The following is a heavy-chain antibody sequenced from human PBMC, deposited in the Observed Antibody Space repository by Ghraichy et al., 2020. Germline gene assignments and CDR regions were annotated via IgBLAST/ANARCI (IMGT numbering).Heavy chain of an antibody. Sequence: SQTLSLTCTVSGGSISSSSYYWGWIRQPPGKGLEWIGSIYYSGSTYYNPSLKSRVTISVDTSKNQFSLKLSSVTAADTAVFYCASYSSGWYYFDYWGQGTLVTVSS. CDR3: ASYSSGWYYFDY. CDR2: IYYSGST. CDR1: GGSISSSSYY. V-gene: IGHV4-39*01. D-gene: IGHD6-19*01. J-gene: IGHJ4*02.